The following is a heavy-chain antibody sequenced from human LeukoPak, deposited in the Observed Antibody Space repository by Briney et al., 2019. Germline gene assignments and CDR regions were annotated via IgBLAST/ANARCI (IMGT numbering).Heavy chain of an antibody. CDR3: ARTRYNILTGHRGRGFDY. CDR2: IYYSGST. Sequence: SGTLSLTCTVSGGSISSYYWSWIRQPPGKGLEWIGYIYYSGSTNYNPSLKSRVTISVDMSKNQFSLKLSSVTAADTAVYYCARTRYNILTGHRGRGFDYWGQGTLVTVSS. D-gene: IGHD3-9*01. CDR1: GGSISSYY. V-gene: IGHV4-59*08. J-gene: IGHJ4*02.